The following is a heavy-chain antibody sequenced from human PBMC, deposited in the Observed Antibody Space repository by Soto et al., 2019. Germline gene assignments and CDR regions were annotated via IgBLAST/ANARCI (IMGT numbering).Heavy chain of an antibody. CDR1: GFTFSSYW. CDR3: AREDSTSSGAFDI. J-gene: IGHJ3*02. D-gene: IGHD6-6*01. CDR2: IKQDGSEK. V-gene: IGHV3-7*01. Sequence: GGSLRLSCAASGFTFSSYWMSWVRQAPGKGLEWVANIKQDGSEKYYVDSVKGRFTISRDNAKNSLYLQMNSLRAEDTAVYYCAREDSTSSGAFDIWGQGTMVTVSS.